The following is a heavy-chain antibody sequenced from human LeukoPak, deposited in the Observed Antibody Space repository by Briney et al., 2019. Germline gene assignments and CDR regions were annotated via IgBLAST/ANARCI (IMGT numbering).Heavy chain of an antibody. V-gene: IGHV3-9*03. CDR3: AKEYCSSTSCQLDASAFDI. CDR1: GFTFDDSA. J-gene: IGHJ3*02. Sequence: PGGSLRLSCAASGFTFDDSAMHWVRQAPGKGLEWVAGISWNSGSIGYADSVKGRFTISRDNAKNSLYLQMHSLRAEDMALYYCAKEYCSSTSCQLDASAFDIWGQGTMDTVSS. D-gene: IGHD2-2*01. CDR2: ISWNSGSI.